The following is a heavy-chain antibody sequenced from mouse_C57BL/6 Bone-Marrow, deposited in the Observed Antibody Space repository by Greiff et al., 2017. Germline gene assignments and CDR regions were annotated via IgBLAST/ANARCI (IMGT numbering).Heavy chain of an antibody. CDR3: ARRDYDGYYLYAMDY. CDR2: IYPGGGYT. D-gene: IGHD2-3*01. V-gene: IGHV1-63*01. CDR1: GYTFTNYW. Sequence: VQLQQSGAELVRPGTSVKMSCKASGYTFTNYWIGWAKQRPGHGLEWIGDIYPGGGYTNYNEKFKGQATLTADKSSSTANMQFSRLTSEDSAIYYCARRDYDGYYLYAMDYWGQGTAVTVSS. J-gene: IGHJ4*01.